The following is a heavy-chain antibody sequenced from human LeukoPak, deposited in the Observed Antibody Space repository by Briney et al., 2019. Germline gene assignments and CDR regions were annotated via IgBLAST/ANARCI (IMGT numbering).Heavy chain of an antibody. Sequence: ASVKVSFKSSGYTFTGYYMHWVRQAPGQGLEWMGWSNPNSGGTNYAQKFQGRVTMTRDTSISTAYMELSRLRSDDTAVYYCARVTYYYDSSGSPWGQGPLVAVSS. J-gene: IGHJ5*02. D-gene: IGHD3-22*01. CDR2: SNPNSGGT. V-gene: IGHV1-2*02. CDR1: GYTFTGYY. CDR3: ARVTYYYDSSGSP.